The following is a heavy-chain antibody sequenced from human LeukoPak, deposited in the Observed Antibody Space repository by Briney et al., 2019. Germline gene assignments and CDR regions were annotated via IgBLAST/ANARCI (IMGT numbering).Heavy chain of an antibody. J-gene: IGHJ4*02. CDR3: AKDLGYDSSGYYLDY. Sequence: GGSLRLSCAASGFTFSSYAMSWVRQAPGKWLEWVSAISGRGGNTYYADSVKGRFSISRDNSKNTLYLQMNSLIDEDKAVYYCAKDLGYDSSGYYLDYWGQGTPVTVCS. V-gene: IGHV3-23*01. CDR1: GFTFSSYA. CDR2: ISGRGGNT. D-gene: IGHD3-22*01.